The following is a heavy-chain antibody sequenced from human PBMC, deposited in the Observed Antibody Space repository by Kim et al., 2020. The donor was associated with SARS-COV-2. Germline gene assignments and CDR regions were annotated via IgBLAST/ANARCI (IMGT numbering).Heavy chain of an antibody. D-gene: IGHD2-2*01. V-gene: IGHV1-18*04. CDR3: ARDYQVVVVPAAKGYYYYGMDV. Sequence: ASVKVSCKASGYTFTSYGISWVRQAPGQGLEWMGWISAYNGNTNYAQKLQGRVTMTTDTSTSTAYMELRSLRSDDTAVYYCARDYQVVVVPAAKGYYYYGMDVWGQGTTVTVSS. J-gene: IGHJ6*02. CDR1: GYTFTSYG. CDR2: ISAYNGNT.